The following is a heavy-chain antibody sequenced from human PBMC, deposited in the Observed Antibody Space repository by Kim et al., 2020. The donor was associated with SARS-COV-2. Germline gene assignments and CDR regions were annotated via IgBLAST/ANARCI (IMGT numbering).Heavy chain of an antibody. CDR3: ARAAFSPSITIFGVVIIPYYFDY. D-gene: IGHD3-3*01. CDR2: IKQDGSEK. V-gene: IGHV3-7*05. CDR1: GFTFSFYW. J-gene: IGHJ4*02. Sequence: GGSLRLSCAASGFTFSFYWMSWVRQAPGKGLEWVANIKQDGSEKYYADSVKGRFTISRDNAKNSLYLQMNSLRAEDTAVYYCARAAFSPSITIFGVVIIPYYFDYWGQGTLVTVSS.